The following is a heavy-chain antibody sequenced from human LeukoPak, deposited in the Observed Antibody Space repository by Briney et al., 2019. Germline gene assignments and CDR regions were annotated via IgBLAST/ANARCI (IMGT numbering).Heavy chain of an antibody. J-gene: IGHJ6*02. D-gene: IGHD3-10*01. CDR1: GGTFSSYA. V-gene: IGHV1-69*13. Sequence: SVKVSCKASGGTFSSYAISWVRQAPGQGLEWMGGIIPIFGTANYAQKFQGRVTITADESTSTAYLEVSSLRSEDTAIYYCARTMVRGVPVGMDVWGQGTTVIVSS. CDR2: IIPIFGTA. CDR3: ARTMVRGVPVGMDV.